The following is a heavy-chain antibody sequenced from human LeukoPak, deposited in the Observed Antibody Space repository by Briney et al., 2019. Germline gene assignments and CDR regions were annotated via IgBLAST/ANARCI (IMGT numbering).Heavy chain of an antibody. CDR2: INHSGST. Sequence: PSVTLSLTCAVYGGSFSGYYWSWIRQPPGKGLEWIGEINHSGSTNYNPSLKSRVTISVDTSKNQFSLKLSSVTAADTAVYYCARGILGYCSSTSCSYNWFDPWGQGTLVTVSS. V-gene: IGHV4-34*01. CDR1: GGSFSGYY. J-gene: IGHJ5*02. D-gene: IGHD2-2*01. CDR3: ARGILGYCSSTSCSYNWFDP.